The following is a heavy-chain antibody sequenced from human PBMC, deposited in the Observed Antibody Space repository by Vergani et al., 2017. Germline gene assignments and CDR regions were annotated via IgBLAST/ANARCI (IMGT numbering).Heavy chain of an antibody. CDR2: VSFRGDT. CDR3: ARSRIYYGAGRPDY. Sequence: QVKLQESGPGLVKPSETLSLTCTVSGASVNSYYWSWIRQPPGKGLEWMGYVSFRGDTLYDPSVKGRITISHNTSSNQFSLYLTSVTAAYTAVYYCARSRIYYGAGRPDYWGQGTLVTVSS. V-gene: IGHV4-59*02. CDR1: GASVNSYY. J-gene: IGHJ4*02. D-gene: IGHD3-10*01.